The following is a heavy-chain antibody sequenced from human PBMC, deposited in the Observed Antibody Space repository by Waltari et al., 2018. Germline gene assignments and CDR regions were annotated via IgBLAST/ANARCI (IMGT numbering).Heavy chain of an antibody. CDR1: GGTFSCYA. CDR3: ARGLPGYYFDY. Sequence: QVQLVQSAAEVKKPGSSVKGSCKASGGTFSCYAITWVRQAPGQGLEWMGRIIPILGIPNYAQKFQGRVTITADKSTSTAYMELSSLRSEDTAVYYCARGLPGYYFDYWGQGTLVTVSS. J-gene: IGHJ4*02. CDR2: IIPILGIP. V-gene: IGHV1-69*04.